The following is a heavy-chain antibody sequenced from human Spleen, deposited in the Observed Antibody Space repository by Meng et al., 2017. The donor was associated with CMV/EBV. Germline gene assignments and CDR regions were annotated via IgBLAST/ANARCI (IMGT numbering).Heavy chain of an antibody. CDR3: ARYDGFYLDY. Sequence: LTCTVSGDSISSGDYYWIWIRQPPGKGLEWIAYIYYTGSAYYNSSLESRATISVDTSKNQFSLKLRSVTAADTAMYYCARYDGFYLDYWGQGALVTVSS. CDR2: IYYTGSA. V-gene: IGHV4-30-4*08. D-gene: IGHD3-16*01. J-gene: IGHJ4*02. CDR1: GDSISSGDYY.